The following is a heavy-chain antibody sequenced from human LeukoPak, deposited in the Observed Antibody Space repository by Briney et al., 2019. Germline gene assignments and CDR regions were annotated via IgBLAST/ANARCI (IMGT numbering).Heavy chain of an antibody. Sequence: GGSLRLSCAASGFTFDDYAMHWARQAPGKGLEWVSGISWNSGSIGYADSVKGRFTISRDNAKNSLYLQMNSLRAEDTALYYCAKDIDPYYYDSSGYFDYWGQGTLVTVSS. CDR3: AKDIDPYYYDSSGYFDY. J-gene: IGHJ4*02. CDR2: ISWNSGSI. V-gene: IGHV3-9*01. CDR1: GFTFDDYA. D-gene: IGHD3-22*01.